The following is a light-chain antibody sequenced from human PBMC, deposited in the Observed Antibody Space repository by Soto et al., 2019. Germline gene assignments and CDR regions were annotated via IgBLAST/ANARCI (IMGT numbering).Light chain of an antibody. J-gene: IGKJ1*01. Sequence: EIVLTQSPATLSLSPGERATLSCRASQSVSSSYLAWYQQKPGQAPRLLIYAASSRATGIPDRFSGSESGTDFTLTISRLEPEDFAMYYCQQCGSSPPTFGQGTKVDIK. CDR2: AAS. CDR1: QSVSSSY. CDR3: QQCGSSPPT. V-gene: IGKV3-20*01.